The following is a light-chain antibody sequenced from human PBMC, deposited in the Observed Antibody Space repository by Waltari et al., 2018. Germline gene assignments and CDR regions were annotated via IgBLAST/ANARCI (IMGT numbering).Light chain of an antibody. CDR1: QSGLYSSNNKNY. V-gene: IGKV4-1*01. Sequence: IVMTQSPDSLAVSPGERAPINCKSSQSGLYSSNNKNYLAWYQQKPGQPPKLLIYWASTRESGVPDRFSGSGSGTDFTLTISSLQAEDVAVYYCQQYYSTPWTFGQGTKVEIK. CDR3: QQYYSTPWT. J-gene: IGKJ1*01. CDR2: WAS.